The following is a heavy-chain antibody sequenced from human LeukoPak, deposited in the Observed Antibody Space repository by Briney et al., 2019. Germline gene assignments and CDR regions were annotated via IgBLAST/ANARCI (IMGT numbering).Heavy chain of an antibody. J-gene: IGHJ5*02. CDR1: GGSISSYY. Sequence: KASETLSLTCTVAGGSISSYYWSWIRQPPGKGLEWIGYIYYSGSTNYNPSLKSRVTISVDTSKNQFSLKLSSVTAADTAVYYCGGSGENGLDPWGQGTLVTVSS. CDR2: IYYSGST. D-gene: IGHD3-3*01. CDR3: GGSGENGLDP. V-gene: IGHV4-59*08.